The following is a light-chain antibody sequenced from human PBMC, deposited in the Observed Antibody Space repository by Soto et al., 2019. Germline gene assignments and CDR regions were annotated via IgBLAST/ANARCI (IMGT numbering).Light chain of an antibody. CDR1: QTISSW. V-gene: IGKV1-5*03. CDR2: KAS. CDR3: QQRSNWPPLT. Sequence: DIQMTQSPSTLSGSVGDRVTITCRASQTISSWLAWYQQKPGKAPKLLIYKASTLKSGVPSRFSGSGSGTDFTLTISSLEPEDFAVYYCQQRSNWPPLTFGGGTKVEIK. J-gene: IGKJ4*01.